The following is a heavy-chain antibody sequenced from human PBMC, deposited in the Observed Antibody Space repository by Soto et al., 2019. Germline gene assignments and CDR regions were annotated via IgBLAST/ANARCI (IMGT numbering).Heavy chain of an antibody. Sequence: EVHLVESGGGLVQPGGSLRLSCAASGFTFSSYWMHWVRQVPGKGLVWVSRIHSDGSSTTDADSVKGRFTISRDNAKNMLYLQMNSLRVEDTAVYYCARGPEGINWYTHPIDYWGQGAPVTVSS. CDR3: ARGPEGINWYTHPIDY. CDR1: GFTFSSYW. CDR2: IHSDGSST. V-gene: IGHV3-74*01. J-gene: IGHJ4*02. D-gene: IGHD1-20*01.